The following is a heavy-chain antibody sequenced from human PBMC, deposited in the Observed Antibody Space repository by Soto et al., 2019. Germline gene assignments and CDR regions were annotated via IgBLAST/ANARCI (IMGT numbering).Heavy chain of an antibody. CDR3: ARAYYDILTGYVYYGMDV. Sequence: VGSLRFSCAASGFTFSSYEMNWVRQAPGKGLEWVSYISSSGSTIYYADSVKGRFTISRDNAKNSLYLQMNSLRAEDTAVYYCARAYYDILTGYVYYGMDVWGQGTTVTVSS. CDR2: ISSSGSTI. V-gene: IGHV3-48*03. J-gene: IGHJ6*02. CDR1: GFTFSSYE. D-gene: IGHD3-9*01.